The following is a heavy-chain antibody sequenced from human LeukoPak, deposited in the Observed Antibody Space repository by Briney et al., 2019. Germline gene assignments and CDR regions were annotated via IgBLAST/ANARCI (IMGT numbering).Heavy chain of an antibody. CDR1: GYTFTSYG. Sequence: ASVKVSCKASGYTFTSYGISWVRQAPGQGLEWMGWISAYNGNTNYAQKLQGRVTMTTDTSTSTAYMELRSLRSDDTAVYYCASRRAGADRNDAFDIWGQGTMVTVSS. CDR2: ISAYNGNT. J-gene: IGHJ3*02. D-gene: IGHD1-26*01. CDR3: ASRRAGADRNDAFDI. V-gene: IGHV1-18*01.